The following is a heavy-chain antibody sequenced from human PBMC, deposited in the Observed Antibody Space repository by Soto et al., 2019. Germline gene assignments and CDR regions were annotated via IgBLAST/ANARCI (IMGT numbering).Heavy chain of an antibody. CDR1: GGSISSYY. Sequence: SETLSLTCTVSGGSISSYYWSWIRQPPGKGLEGIGYISYSGSTNYNSSLKSRVTISVDTSKNQFSLKLSSVTAADTAVYYCAREGVTPSYYYYYGMDVWGQGTTVTSP. CDR3: AREGVTPSYYYYYGMDV. V-gene: IGHV4-59*01. J-gene: IGHJ6*02. D-gene: IGHD5-18*01. CDR2: ISYSGST.